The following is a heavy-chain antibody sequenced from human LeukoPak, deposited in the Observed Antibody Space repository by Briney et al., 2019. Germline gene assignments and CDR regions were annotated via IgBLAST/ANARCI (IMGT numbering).Heavy chain of an antibody. CDR2: IIPIFGTA. V-gene: IGHV1-69*05. Sequence: SVKVSCKASGGTFSSYAISWVRQAPGQGLEWMGRIIPIFGTANYAQKFQGRVTITTDESTSTAYMELSSLSSEDTAVYYCAIEWFGELWPFDYWGQGTLVTVSS. D-gene: IGHD3-10*01. CDR3: AIEWFGELWPFDY. J-gene: IGHJ4*02. CDR1: GGTFSSYA.